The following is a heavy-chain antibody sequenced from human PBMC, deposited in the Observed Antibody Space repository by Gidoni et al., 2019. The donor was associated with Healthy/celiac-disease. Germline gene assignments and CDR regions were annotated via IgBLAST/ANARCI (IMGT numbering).Heavy chain of an antibody. Sequence: QLQLQESGPGLVKPSETLSLTCTVSGGSISRSSYYWGWIRQPPGKGLEWIGSIYYSGSTYYNPSLKSRVTISVDTSKNQFSLKLSSVTAADTAVYYCARLDIVGASPLYWGQGTLVTVSS. D-gene: IGHD1-26*01. J-gene: IGHJ4*02. CDR1: GGSISRSSYY. CDR2: IYYSGST. V-gene: IGHV4-39*01. CDR3: ARLDIVGASPLY.